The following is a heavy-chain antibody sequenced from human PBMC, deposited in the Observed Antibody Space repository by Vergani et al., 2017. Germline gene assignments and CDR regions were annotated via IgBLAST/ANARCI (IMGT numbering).Heavy chain of an antibody. D-gene: IGHD6-19*01. V-gene: IGHV3-15*01. CDR3: TTAVAGNGEYYFDY. CDR1: GFTFSNAW. J-gene: IGHJ4*02. CDR2: IKSKTDGGTT. Sequence: EVQLVESGGGLVKPGGSLRLSCAASGFTFSNAWMSWVRQAPGKGLEWVGRIKSKTDGGTTDYAAPVKGRFTISRDDSKNTLYLQMNSLKTEDTAVYYCTTAVAGNGEYYFDYWGQGTLVTVSS.